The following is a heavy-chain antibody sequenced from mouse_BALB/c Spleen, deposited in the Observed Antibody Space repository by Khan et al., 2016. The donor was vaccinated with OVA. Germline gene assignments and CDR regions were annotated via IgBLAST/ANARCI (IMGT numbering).Heavy chain of an antibody. CDR1: GYTFTSYD. V-gene: IGHV1S56*01. J-gene: IGHJ4*01. CDR3: AREGLRGVAMDY. CDR2: IYPGDDST. Sequence: QVQLQQSGPELVKPGALIKISCKASGYTFTSYDINWVIQRPGQGLEWIGWIYPGDDSTKYNEKFKDKATLTADKSSSTAYMQLSSLTSDNSAVYFWAREGLRGVAMDYWGQGTSVTVSS. D-gene: IGHD2-4*01.